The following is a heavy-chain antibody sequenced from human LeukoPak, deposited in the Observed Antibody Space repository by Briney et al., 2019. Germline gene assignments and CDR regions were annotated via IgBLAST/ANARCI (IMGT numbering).Heavy chain of an antibody. CDR3: ASRIVVVGLDY. CDR1: GFTVGSNY. Sequence: GGSLRLSCAAPGFTVGSNYMSWVRQAPGKGLEWVSVIYSGGNTYYADSVKGRFIISRDNSKNTLYLQMNSLRAEDTAVYYCASRIVVVGLDYWGQGTLVTVSS. V-gene: IGHV3-66*01. D-gene: IGHD3-22*01. CDR2: IYSGGNT. J-gene: IGHJ4*02.